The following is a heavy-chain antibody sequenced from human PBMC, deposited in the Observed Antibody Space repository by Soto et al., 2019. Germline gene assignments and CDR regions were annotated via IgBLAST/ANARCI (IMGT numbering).Heavy chain of an antibody. CDR2: IGTTGSVI. CDR3: ASSRSAYYYIDY. Sequence: QVQLVQSGGGLVKPGGSLRLSCAVSGFTFSDYYMTWIRQAPGKGLEWVSYIGTTGSVIYYADSVKGRFTISRDNAKNFLYLQMNGLRAEDTAVYYCASSRSAYYYIDYWGQGTLVTVSS. J-gene: IGHJ4*02. V-gene: IGHV3-11*01. CDR1: GFTFSDYY. D-gene: IGHD3-22*01.